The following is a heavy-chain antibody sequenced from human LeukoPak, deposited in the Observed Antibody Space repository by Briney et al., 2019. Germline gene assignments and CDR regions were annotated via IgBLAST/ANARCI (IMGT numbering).Heavy chain of an antibody. D-gene: IGHD3-9*01. V-gene: IGHV1-69*13. CDR2: IIPIFGTA. Sequence: ASVKDSCKASGGTFSSYAISWVRQAPGQGLEWMGGIIPIFGTANYAQKFQGRVTITADESTSTAYMELSSLRSEDTAVYYCARAAKKVDDILTGYPFDYWGQGTLVTVSS. CDR1: GGTFSSYA. J-gene: IGHJ4*02. CDR3: ARAAKKVDDILTGYPFDY.